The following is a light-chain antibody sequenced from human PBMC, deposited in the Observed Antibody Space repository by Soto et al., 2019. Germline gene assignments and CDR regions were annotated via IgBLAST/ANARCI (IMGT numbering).Light chain of an antibody. CDR3: QQYASAPFS. CDR1: QTVSGN. CDR2: AAS. Sequence: EIVMTQSPATLSVSPGERATVSCRASQTVSGNLAWYQQRPGQAPRLLIYAASTRATGIPDRFSGSASETDFTLTINRLEPEDSAVYYCQQYASAPFSLGPGTKVDIK. J-gene: IGKJ3*01. V-gene: IGKV3-20*01.